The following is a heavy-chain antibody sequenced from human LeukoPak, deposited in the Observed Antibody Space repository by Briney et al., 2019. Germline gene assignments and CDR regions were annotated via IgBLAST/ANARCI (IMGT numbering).Heavy chain of an antibody. CDR1: GLTFISNG. CDR3: AKSIAGVVRGTYYYYSYMDV. D-gene: IGHD3-3*01. CDR2: ISGSGGTT. V-gene: IGHV3-23*01. Sequence: GGALRLSCAAAGLTFISNGMSWVRQAPGEGVDYVAVISGSGGTTYYADSVKGGVSISRDNSKKALYLQMSSLGADDTAVYFCAKSIAGVVRGTYYYYSYMDVWGKGTTVTVSS. J-gene: IGHJ6*03.